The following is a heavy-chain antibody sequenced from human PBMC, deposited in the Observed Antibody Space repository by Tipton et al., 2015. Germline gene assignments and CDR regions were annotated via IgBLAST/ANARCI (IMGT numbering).Heavy chain of an antibody. J-gene: IGHJ4*02. CDR1: GSSVSSGNYY. Sequence: TLSLTCSVSGSSVSSGNYYWSWIRQPPGKGLEWIGSISHSGNTYYNPSLKSRVTISVDTSKTQFSLKMSSVTASDTAVYYCARARGRHGGLFDSWGQGILVTVSS. D-gene: IGHD4-23*01. CDR3: ARARGRHGGLFDS. V-gene: IGHV4-39*07. CDR2: ISHSGNT.